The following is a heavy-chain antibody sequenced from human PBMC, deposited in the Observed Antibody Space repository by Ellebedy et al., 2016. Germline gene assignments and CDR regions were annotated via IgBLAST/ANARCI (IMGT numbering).Heavy chain of an antibody. J-gene: IGHJ3*02. CDR2: IFHSGSP. D-gene: IGHD3-22*01. V-gene: IGHV4-4*02. Sequence: SETLSLTCAVSGGSINSSNWWSWVRQPPGKGLQWIGEIFHSGSPNYNPSLKSRVTISVDKSKNQFSLNLTSVTAADTAVYYCARATYYYESSGSYGAFDIWGQGTMVTVSS. CDR1: GGSINSSNW. CDR3: ARATYYYESSGSYGAFDI.